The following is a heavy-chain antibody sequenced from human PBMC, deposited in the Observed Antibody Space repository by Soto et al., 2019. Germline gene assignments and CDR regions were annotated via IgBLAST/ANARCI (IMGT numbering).Heavy chain of an antibody. V-gene: IGHV4-34*01. Sequence: PSETLSLTCAVYGASFSGSYWTWIRQPPGKGLEWIGEINPSGITNYNPSLKSRVTISVDTSKNHFSLKLRSLTAADTAVYYCARGTLVRRLVVPAAIVYYYYGMDVWGQGTTVTVSS. J-gene: IGHJ6*02. CDR3: ARGTLVRRLVVPAAIVYYYYGMDV. CDR1: GASFSGSY. D-gene: IGHD2-2*01. CDR2: INPSGIT.